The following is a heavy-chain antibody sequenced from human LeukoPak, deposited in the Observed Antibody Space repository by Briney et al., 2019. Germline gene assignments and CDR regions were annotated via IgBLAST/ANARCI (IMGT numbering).Heavy chain of an antibody. CDR1: GYSISSGYY. CDR2: IYHSGST. CDR3: ARELSVGATKDG. D-gene: IGHD1-26*01. Sequence: SETLSLTCTVSGYSISSGYYWGWIRQPPGKGLEWIGGIYHSGSTYYNPSLKSRVTISVDTSKNQFSLKLSSVTAADTAVYYCARELSVGATKDGWGQGTLVTVSS. V-gene: IGHV4-38-2*02. J-gene: IGHJ4*02.